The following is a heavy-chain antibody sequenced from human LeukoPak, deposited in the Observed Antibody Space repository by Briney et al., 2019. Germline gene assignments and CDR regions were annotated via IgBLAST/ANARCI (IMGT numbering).Heavy chain of an antibody. CDR1: GYSISSGYH. J-gene: IGHJ3*02. V-gene: IGHV4-38-2*01. CDR2: IHHSGTT. CDR3: ARRLGVITRDAYDI. Sequence: PSETLSLTCAVSGYSISSGYHWGWIRQPPGKGLEWIGYIHHSGTTDYNPSLKSRVIILVDTTKNQFSLKVGSLTAADTAVYYCARRLGVITRDAYDIWGQGTMVIVS. D-gene: IGHD3-3*01.